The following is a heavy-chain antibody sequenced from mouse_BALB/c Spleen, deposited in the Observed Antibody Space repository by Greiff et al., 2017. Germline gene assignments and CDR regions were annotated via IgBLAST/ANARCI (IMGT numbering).Heavy chain of an antibody. V-gene: IGHV5-6-2*01. CDR3: ARQSSEDYFDY. CDR2: INSNGGST. Sequence: EVQLQESGGGLVKLGGSLKLSCAASGFTFSSYYMSWVRQTPEKRLELVAAINSNGGSTYYPDTVKGRFTISRDNAKNTLYLQMSSLKSEDTALYYCARQSSEDYFDYWGQGTTLTVSS. CDR1: GFTFSSYY. J-gene: IGHJ2*01.